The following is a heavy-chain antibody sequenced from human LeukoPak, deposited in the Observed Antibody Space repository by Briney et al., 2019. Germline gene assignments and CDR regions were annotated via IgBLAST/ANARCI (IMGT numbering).Heavy chain of an antibody. V-gene: IGHV1-69*01. Sequence: SVKVSCKASGGAFSSYAISWVRQAPGQGLEWMGGIIPIFGTANYAQKFQGRVTITADESTSTAYMELSSLRSEDTAVYYCARGHLGYCRSTSCYGIADYWGQGTLVTVSS. CDR2: IIPIFGTA. CDR1: GGAFSSYA. CDR3: ARGHLGYCRSTSCYGIADY. J-gene: IGHJ4*02. D-gene: IGHD2-2*01.